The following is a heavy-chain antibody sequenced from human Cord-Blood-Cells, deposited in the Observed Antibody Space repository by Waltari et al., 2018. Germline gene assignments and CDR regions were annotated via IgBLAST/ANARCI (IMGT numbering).Heavy chain of an antibody. D-gene: IGHD6-19*01. J-gene: IGHJ6*02. CDR1: GYTFTGYY. CDR2: LNPNSGST. V-gene: IGHV1-2*04. Sequence: QVQLVQSGAEVKKPGASVKVSCKASGYTFTGYYMHWVRQAPGQGLEWMGWLNPNSGSTNYAQKFQGWVTMTRDTSISTAYMELSRLRSDDTAVYYCARGGRSSGYYYYGMDVWGQGTTVTVSS. CDR3: ARGGRSSGYYYYGMDV.